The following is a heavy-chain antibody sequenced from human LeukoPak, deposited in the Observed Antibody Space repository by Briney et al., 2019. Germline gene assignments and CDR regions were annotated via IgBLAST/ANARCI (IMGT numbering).Heavy chain of an antibody. J-gene: IGHJ4*01. D-gene: IGHD3-22*01. V-gene: IGHV4-59*08. CDR1: GGSISGYY. CDR3: ARHYYDRSDSYSFDY. Sequence: PSETLSLTCTVSGGSISGYYWSWIRQPPGKGLEWIGYIFSSGGTNYNPSLKSRVTISEDTSVNQFSLKLSSVTAADTAVYYCARHYYDRSDSYSFDYWGHGTLVTVSS. CDR2: IFSSGGT.